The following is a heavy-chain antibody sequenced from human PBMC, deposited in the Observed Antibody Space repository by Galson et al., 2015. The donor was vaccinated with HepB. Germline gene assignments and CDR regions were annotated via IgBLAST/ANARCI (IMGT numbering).Heavy chain of an antibody. CDR1: GFMSNSYA. Sequence: SLRLSCATSGFMSNSYAMNWVRQPPGKGLEWVSGIDWNRVTIGYADSVKGRFTISRDNAKNSLYLQMNSLRPEDTALYYCAKRGHAFDIWGQGTMVTVSS. CDR2: IDWNRVTI. V-gene: IGHV3-9*02. J-gene: IGHJ3*02. CDR3: AKRGHAFDI.